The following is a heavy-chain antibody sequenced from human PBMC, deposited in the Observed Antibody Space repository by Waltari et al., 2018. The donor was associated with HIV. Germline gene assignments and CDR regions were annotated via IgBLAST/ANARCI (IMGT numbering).Heavy chain of an antibody. D-gene: IGHD1-1*01. Sequence: EVRLVESGGGLVQPGGSLRLSGAVPGFHFINYWMTWVRQAPGKGLEWVANIKQDGSQKHYVDSAKGRLTISRDNAKNSVFLQMNDLREDDTATYYCTKGTTHDNWGQGTLVTVSS. CDR2: IKQDGSQK. CDR1: GFHFINYW. J-gene: IGHJ4*02. CDR3: TKGTTHDN. V-gene: IGHV3-7*01.